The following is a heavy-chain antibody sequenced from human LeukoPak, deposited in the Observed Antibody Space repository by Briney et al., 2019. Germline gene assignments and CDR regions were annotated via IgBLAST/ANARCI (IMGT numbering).Heavy chain of an antibody. CDR3: ARRGQYCSGGSCYLNYDY. D-gene: IGHD2-15*01. V-gene: IGHV4-59*01. J-gene: IGHJ4*02. Sequence: SETLSLTCAVYGGSFSGYYWSWIRQPPGKGLEWIGYIYYSGSTNYNPSLKSRVTISVDTSKNQFSLKLSSVTAADTAVYYCARRGQYCSGGSCYLNYDYWGQGTLVTVSS. CDR1: GGSFSGYY. CDR2: IYYSGST.